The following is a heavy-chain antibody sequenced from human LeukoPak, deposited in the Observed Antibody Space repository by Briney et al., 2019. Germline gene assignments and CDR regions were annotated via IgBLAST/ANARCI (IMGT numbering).Heavy chain of an antibody. D-gene: IGHD1-26*01. CDR2: ITYSGST. V-gene: IGHV4-39*01. Sequence: SETLSLTCTVSGGSISSSTYYWAWIRQSPGKGLEWIGSITYSGSTYYNPSLESRVTISVDTSKNQFSLRLISVTAVDTAVYYCARQGVGATDCWGQGTLVTVSS. CDR3: ARQGVGATDC. J-gene: IGHJ4*02. CDR1: GGSISSSTYY.